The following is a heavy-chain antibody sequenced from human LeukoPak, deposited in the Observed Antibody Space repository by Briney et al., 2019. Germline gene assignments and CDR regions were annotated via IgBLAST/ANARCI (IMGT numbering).Heavy chain of an antibody. V-gene: IGHV4-34*01. J-gene: IGHJ6*02. D-gene: IGHD3-3*01. Sequence: PSETLSLTCAVYGGSFSGYYWSWIRQPPGKGLEWIGEINHSGSTNYNPSLKSRVTISVDTSKNQFSLKLSSVTAADTAVYYCSRKSKRITILEWLLPVGGGGMDVWGQGTTVTVSS. CDR3: SRKSKRITILEWLLPVGGGGMDV. CDR2: INHSGST. CDR1: GGSFSGYY.